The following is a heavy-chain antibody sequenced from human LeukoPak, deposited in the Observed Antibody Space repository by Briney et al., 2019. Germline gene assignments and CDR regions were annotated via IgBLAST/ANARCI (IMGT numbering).Heavy chain of an antibody. J-gene: IGHJ3*02. CDR1: GGSFSGYY. CDR2: IYTSGST. Sequence: SETLSLTCAVYGGSFSGYYWSGIRQPAGKGLEWIGRIYTSGSTNYNPSLKSRVTMSVDTSKNQFSLKLSSVTAADTAVYYCARGPGATASAFDIWGQGTMVTVSS. D-gene: IGHD1-26*01. CDR3: ARGPGATASAFDI. V-gene: IGHV4-59*10.